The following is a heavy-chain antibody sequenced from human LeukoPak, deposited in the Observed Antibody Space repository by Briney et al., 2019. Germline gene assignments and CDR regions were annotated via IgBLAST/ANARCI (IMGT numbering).Heavy chain of an antibody. V-gene: IGHV5-51*01. CDR3: ATPYPREYCSSTTCYFNY. D-gene: IGHD2-2*01. CDR2: IYPADSTA. J-gene: IGHJ4*02. CDR1: GYSFTTYW. Sequence: GESLKISCKASGYSFTTYWIGWVRQMPGKGLEWMGIIYPADSTAHYSPSFQGQVTISADKSISTAYLQWSSLKASDTAMYYCATPYPREYCSSTTCYFNYWGQGTPVTVSS.